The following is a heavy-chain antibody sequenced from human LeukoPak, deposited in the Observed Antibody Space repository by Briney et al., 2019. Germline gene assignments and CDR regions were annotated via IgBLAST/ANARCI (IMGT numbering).Heavy chain of an antibody. CDR2: INPNSGGS. CDR3: ARGPRYGESGYDLGPY. V-gene: IGHV1-2*02. D-gene: IGHD5-12*01. CDR1: GYTFTSYY. Sequence: ASVKASCKASGYTFTSYYIHWMRQSPGQGLEWVGWINPNSGGSHYARRFQGRVTMTSDTSINTGYMELTSLTTDDTAVYYCARGPRYGESGYDLGPYWGQGAMVTLSS. J-gene: IGHJ4*02.